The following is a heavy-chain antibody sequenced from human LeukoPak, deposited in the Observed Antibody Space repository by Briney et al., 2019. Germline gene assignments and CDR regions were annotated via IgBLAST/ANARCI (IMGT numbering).Heavy chain of an antibody. CDR2: INTDGSST. CDR3: ARDGSIFGVDLYYYYMDV. V-gene: IGHV3-74*01. J-gene: IGHJ6*03. CDR1: GFTFSSYW. D-gene: IGHD3-3*01. Sequence: GGSLRLSCAASGFTFSSYWMHWVRQAPGKGLVWVSRINTDGSSTSYADSVKGRFTISRDNAKNTLYLQMNSLRAEDTAVYYCARDGSIFGVDLYYYYMDVWGKGTTVTVSS.